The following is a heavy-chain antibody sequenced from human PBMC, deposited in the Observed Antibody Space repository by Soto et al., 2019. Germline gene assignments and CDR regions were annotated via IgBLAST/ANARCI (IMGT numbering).Heavy chain of an antibody. Sequence: GGSLRLSCVASGFMFTKSTMNWVRQAPGKGLECVSSITSASDYIFYADSVKGRFTISRDNANNSLYLQMNSLRAEDTAVYYCARVGTGSSTPLDIWGQGTMVTV. CDR1: GFMFTKST. V-gene: IGHV3-21*01. D-gene: IGHD3-9*01. J-gene: IGHJ3*02. CDR2: ITSASDYI. CDR3: ARVGTGSSTPLDI.